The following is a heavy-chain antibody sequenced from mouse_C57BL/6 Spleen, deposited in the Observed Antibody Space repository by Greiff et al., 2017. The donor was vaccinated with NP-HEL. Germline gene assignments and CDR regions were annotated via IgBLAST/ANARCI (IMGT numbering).Heavy chain of an antibody. V-gene: IGHV1-81*01. Sequence: VQLQQSGAELARPGASVKLSCKASSYTFTSYGISWVKQRTGQGLEWIGEIYPRSGNTYYNEKFKGKATLAADKSSSTAYMELRSLTSEDSAVYFCAKGGSYAMDYWGQGTSVTVSS. CDR3: AKGGSYAMDY. CDR2: IYPRSGNT. CDR1: SYTFTSYG. J-gene: IGHJ4*01.